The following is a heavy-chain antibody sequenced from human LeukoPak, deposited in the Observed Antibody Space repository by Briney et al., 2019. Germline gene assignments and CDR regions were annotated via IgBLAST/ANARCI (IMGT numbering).Heavy chain of an antibody. Sequence: PSQTLSLTCTVSGGSISSGGYYWSWIRQHPGKGLEWIGYIYYSGSTYYNPSLKSRVTISVDTSKNQFSLKLSSVTAADTAVYYCARASTDFWSGYYPRGAFDIWGQGTMVTVSS. CDR3: ARASTDFWSGYYPRGAFDI. CDR2: IYYSGST. V-gene: IGHV4-31*03. CDR1: GGSISSGGYY. J-gene: IGHJ3*02. D-gene: IGHD3-3*01.